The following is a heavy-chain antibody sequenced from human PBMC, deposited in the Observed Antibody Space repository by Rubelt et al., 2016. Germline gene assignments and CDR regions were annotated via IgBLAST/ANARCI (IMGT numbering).Heavy chain of an antibody. CDR2: INHTGGT. V-gene: IGHV4-34*01. CDR3: ARHDQRDTASYYYYYYMDV. J-gene: IGHJ6*03. Sequence: QVQIQQWGAGMLKPSETLSLTCAVYGVSFSGYYCNWIRQSPGKGLEWIGEINHTGGTTYNPSLKSRVTMSVETSTTQFSRKLSSGTAADTAVYYCARHDQRDTASYYYYYYMDVWGKGTTVTVSS. CDR1: GVSFSGYY. D-gene: IGHD5-18*01.